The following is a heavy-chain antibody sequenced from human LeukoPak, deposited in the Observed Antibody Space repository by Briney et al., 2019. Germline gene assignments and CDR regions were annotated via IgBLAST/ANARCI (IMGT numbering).Heavy chain of an antibody. V-gene: IGHV3-30*02. J-gene: IGHJ3*02. CDR1: GFTFSSYG. Sequence: PGGSLRLSCAASGFTFSSYGMHWVRQAPGKGLDWVAFIHHDGSNKYYADSVRGRFTISRDNSKNTLYLQMNSLRAEDTAVYYCAKWEIAYDFWSGYYIVSAFDIWGQGTMVTVSS. CDR2: IHHDGSNK. D-gene: IGHD3-3*01. CDR3: AKWEIAYDFWSGYYIVSAFDI.